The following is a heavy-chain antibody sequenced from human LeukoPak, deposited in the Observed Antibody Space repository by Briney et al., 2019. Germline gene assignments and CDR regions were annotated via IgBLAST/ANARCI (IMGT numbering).Heavy chain of an antibody. CDR2: IRGSGGST. CDR1: GFTFSSYA. Sequence: SGGSLRLSCAASGFTFSSYAMSWVSQAQGKGLEWVSAIRGSGGSTYYADSVKGRFTISRDNSKNTLYLQMSSLRAEDTAVYYCAKDPDIGYCSGGSCYDFFDYWGQGTLVTVSS. V-gene: IGHV3-23*01. D-gene: IGHD2-15*01. J-gene: IGHJ4*02. CDR3: AKDPDIGYCSGGSCYDFFDY.